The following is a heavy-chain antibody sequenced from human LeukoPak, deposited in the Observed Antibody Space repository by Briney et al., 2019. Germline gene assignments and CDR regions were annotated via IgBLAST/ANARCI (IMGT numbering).Heavy chain of an antibody. CDR1: GGSFSSYY. CDR2: IDYSGST. CDR3: ARGSRYSSSWFYFDY. D-gene: IGHD6-13*01. V-gene: IGHV4-59*13. Sequence: SETLSLTCTVSGGSFSSYYGSGTPHPPGKGREGMGNIDYSGSTNYNPSLKSRVTISVDTSKNQFSLKLSSVTAADTAVYYCARGSRYSSSWFYFDYWGQGTLVTVSS. J-gene: IGHJ4*02.